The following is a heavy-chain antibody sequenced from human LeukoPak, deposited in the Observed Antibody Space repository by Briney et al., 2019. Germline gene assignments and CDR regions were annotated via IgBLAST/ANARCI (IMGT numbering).Heavy chain of an antibody. J-gene: IGHJ6*02. CDR2: ISGSGGST. V-gene: IGHV3-23*01. CDR3: AKDQRPIASYGMDV. D-gene: IGHD6-13*01. CDR1: GFTFSSYA. Sequence: AGGSLRLSCAASGFTFSSYAMSWVRQAPGKGLEWVSAISGSGGSTYYADSVKGRFTISRDNSKNTLYLQMNSLRAEDTAVYYCAKDQRPIASYGMDVWGQGTTVTVSS.